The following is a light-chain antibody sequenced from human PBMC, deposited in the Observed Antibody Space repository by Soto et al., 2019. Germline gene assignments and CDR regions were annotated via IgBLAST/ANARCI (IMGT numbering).Light chain of an antibody. CDR2: KNK. CDR1: SSNIGTND. J-gene: IGLJ2*01. V-gene: IGLV1-44*01. Sequence: QSVLTQPPSVSGTPGQRVTISCSGSSSNIGTNDVSWYQQLPGSAPKLLVYKNKQRPSGVPDRFSGSKSGNTASLTISGLQAEDEADYYCCSYAGSYTFDVVFGGGTKVTVL. CDR3: CSYAGSYTFDVV.